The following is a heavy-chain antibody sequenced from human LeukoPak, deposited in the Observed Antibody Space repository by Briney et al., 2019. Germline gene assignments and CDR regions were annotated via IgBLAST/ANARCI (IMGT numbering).Heavy chain of an antibody. J-gene: IGHJ4*02. CDR3: AKGYYDYVWGSYYFDY. D-gene: IGHD3-16*01. CDR1: GFTFNNAW. Sequence: PGGSLRLSCAASGFTFNNAWMTWVRQAPGKGLEWVARIKRESDGETPAYAAPVQGRFTISRDNSRDTLYLQMNSLRAEDTAVYYCAKGYYDYVWGSYYFDYWGQGTLVTVSS. V-gene: IGHV3-15*01. CDR2: IKRESDGETP.